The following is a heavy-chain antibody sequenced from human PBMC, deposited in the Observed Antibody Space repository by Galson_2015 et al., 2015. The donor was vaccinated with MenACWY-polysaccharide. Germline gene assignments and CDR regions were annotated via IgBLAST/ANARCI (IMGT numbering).Heavy chain of an antibody. CDR2: IGGSGTT. Sequence: SLRLSCAASGFTSTNYAMNWVRQAPGKGLEWVPSIGGSGTTYYADSVKGRLTISRDNSKNMVYLQMNSLRAEDTAIYYCAEANSGGICTSGWACWFDPWGQGSLVIVSS. CDR1: GFTSTNYA. V-gene: IGHV3-23*01. CDR3: AEANSGGICTSGWACWFDP. J-gene: IGHJ5*02. D-gene: IGHD2-15*01.